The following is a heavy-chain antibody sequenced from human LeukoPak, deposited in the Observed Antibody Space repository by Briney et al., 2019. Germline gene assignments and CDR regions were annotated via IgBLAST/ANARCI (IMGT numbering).Heavy chain of an antibody. Sequence: SETLSLTCTVSGYSISSGYYWGWIRQPPGKGLEWIGEINHSGTTNYNPSLKSRVTMSVDTSKNQFSLKLSSVTAADTAVYYCAREACDSGSCDAFDIWGQGTMVTVSS. V-gene: IGHV4-38-2*02. D-gene: IGHD2-15*01. J-gene: IGHJ3*02. CDR2: INHSGTT. CDR3: AREACDSGSCDAFDI. CDR1: GYSISSGYY.